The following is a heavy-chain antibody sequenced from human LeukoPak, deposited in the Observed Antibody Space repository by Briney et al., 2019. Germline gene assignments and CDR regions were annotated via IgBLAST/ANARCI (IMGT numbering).Heavy chain of an antibody. CDR2: ISGSGGST. V-gene: IGHV3-23*01. J-gene: IGHJ2*01. Sequence: PGGSLRLSCAASGFTCSSYAMSLVRQAPGKGLEWVSAISGSGGSTYYADSVKGRFTISRDNSKNTLYLQMNSLRAEDTAVYYCAKKVKQQWLVYWYFDLWGRGTLVTVSS. D-gene: IGHD6-19*01. CDR1: GFTCSSYA. CDR3: AKKVKQQWLVYWYFDL.